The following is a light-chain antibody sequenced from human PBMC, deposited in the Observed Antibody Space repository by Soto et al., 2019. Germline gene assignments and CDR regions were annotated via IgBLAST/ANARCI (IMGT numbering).Light chain of an antibody. CDR3: QQYGSSPPT. CDR1: QSISRY. V-gene: IGKV3-20*01. CDR2: GAS. J-gene: IGKJ1*01. Sequence: VALKTSPGTLSLSPGERTTLSCRASQSISRYLAWYQQKPGQGPRRLIYGASSRATGTPARFSGSGSGTDCTLTINRLEPEDFALYYCQQYGSSPPTFGQGTKGEIK.